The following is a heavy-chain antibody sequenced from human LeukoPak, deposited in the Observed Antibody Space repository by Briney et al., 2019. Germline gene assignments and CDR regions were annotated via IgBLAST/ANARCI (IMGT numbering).Heavy chain of an antibody. CDR1: GFTFSSYG. V-gene: IGHV3-30*03. D-gene: IGHD2-8*01. CDR3: VRLGDCTNGICYTADCDY. CDR2: ISYDGSNK. J-gene: IGHJ4*02. Sequence: GGSLRLSCAASGFTFSSYGMHWVRQAPGKGLEWVAVISYDGSNKYYADSVKGRFTISRDNSKNTLYLQMNSLRAEDTAVYYCVRLGDCTNGICYTADCDYWGQGTLVTVSS.